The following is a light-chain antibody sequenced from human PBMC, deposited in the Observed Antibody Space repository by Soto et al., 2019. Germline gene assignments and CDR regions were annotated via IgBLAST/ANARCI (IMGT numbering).Light chain of an antibody. Sequence: QSVLTQPASVSGSPGQSITISCTGTSSDIGGYDYVSWYQQYPGKAPKLMICEVSNRPSGVSNRFSGSKSGNTASLSISGLQAEDEADYYCSSYTRGSTLIFGGGTQLTVL. CDR3: SSYTRGSTLI. CDR2: EVS. J-gene: IGLJ2*01. CDR1: SSDIGGYDY. V-gene: IGLV2-14*01.